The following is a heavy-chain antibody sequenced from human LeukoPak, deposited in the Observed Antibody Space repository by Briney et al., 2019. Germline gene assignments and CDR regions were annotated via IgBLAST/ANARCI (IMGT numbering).Heavy chain of an antibody. V-gene: IGHV3-48*01. CDR2: ISSRSSTI. D-gene: IGHD2-2*01. J-gene: IGHJ4*02. CDR1: GFTFSSYS. CDR3: ARALGYCSSASCYYFDN. Sequence: QPGGSLRLSCAASGFTFSSYSMNWVRQAPGKGLERVSYISSRSSTIYYADSVKGRFTISRDNAKNSLYLQMNSLRAEDTAVYYCARALGYCSSASCYYFDNWGQGTLVTVSS.